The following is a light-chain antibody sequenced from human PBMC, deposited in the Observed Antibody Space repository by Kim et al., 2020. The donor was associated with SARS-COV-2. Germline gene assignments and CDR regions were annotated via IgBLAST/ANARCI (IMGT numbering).Light chain of an antibody. V-gene: IGLV3-19*01. CDR3: HSRDTSDNHPV. CDR1: SLRNYC. J-gene: IGLJ1*01. CDR2: GKY. Sequence: AVGQTGRITCQGASLRNYCASWYQQRPGQAPVLVIYGKYNRPSGIPDRFSGSSSVNTASLTITGAQAEDEADYYCHSRDTSDNHPVFGTGTKVTVL.